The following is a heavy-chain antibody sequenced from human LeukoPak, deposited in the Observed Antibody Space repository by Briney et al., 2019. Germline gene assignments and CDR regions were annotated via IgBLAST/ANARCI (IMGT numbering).Heavy chain of an antibody. J-gene: IGHJ4*02. Sequence: PGGSLRLSCVASGFTFSSDFMHWVRQAPGKGLEWVSGISWNSGSIGYAASVKGRFTISRDNAKNSLYLQMNSLRAEDTSLYYCAKPGSGSYVYYFDSWGQGTLVTVSS. CDR1: GFTFSSDF. CDR3: AKPGSGSYVYYFDS. D-gene: IGHD1-26*01. CDR2: ISWNSGSI. V-gene: IGHV3-9*01.